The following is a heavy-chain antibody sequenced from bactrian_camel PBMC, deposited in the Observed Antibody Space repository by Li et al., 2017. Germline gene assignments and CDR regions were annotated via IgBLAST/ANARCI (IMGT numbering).Heavy chain of an antibody. Sequence: DVQLVESGGGLVQAGGSLRLSCTASGLTFDDYTMGWFRQAPGKEREGVSTISWSGGSTYYADSVKGRFTISRDNAKNTLYLQMNILKPEDTAVYYCAAAGTYLTNTARWGFGYWGQGTQVTVS. J-gene: IGHJ6*01. CDR3: AAAGTYLTNTARWGFGY. D-gene: IGHD2*01. CDR1: GLTFDDYT. V-gene: IGHV3-1*01. CDR2: ISWSGGST.